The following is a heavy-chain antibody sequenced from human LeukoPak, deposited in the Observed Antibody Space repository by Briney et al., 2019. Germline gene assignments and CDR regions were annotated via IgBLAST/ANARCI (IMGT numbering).Heavy chain of an antibody. CDR3: ARWGVSGYGMDV. J-gene: IGHJ6*02. Sequence: PSETLSLTCAVYGGSFSGYFWNWIRQPPGKGLEWLGEIDHSGNTNYNPSLKSRVTMSVDTSKNQFSLKLSSVTAADTAVYYCARWGVSGYGMDVWGQGTTVTVSS. CDR1: GGSFSGYF. D-gene: IGHD3-3*01. V-gene: IGHV4-34*01. CDR2: IDHSGNT.